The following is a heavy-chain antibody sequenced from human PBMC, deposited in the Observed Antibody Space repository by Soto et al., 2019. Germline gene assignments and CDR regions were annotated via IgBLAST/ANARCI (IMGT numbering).Heavy chain of an antibody. D-gene: IGHD3-10*01. Sequence: QVQLVQSGAEVKKPGASVKVSCKASGYTFTGYYMHWVRQAPGQGLEWMGWINPNSGGTNYAQKFQGWVTMTRDTSISTAYMELSRLRSDDTAVYYCARGRPYYYGSGSYYFDYWGQGTLVTVSS. J-gene: IGHJ4*02. V-gene: IGHV1-2*04. CDR2: INPNSGGT. CDR1: GYTFTGYY. CDR3: ARGRPYYYGSGSYYFDY.